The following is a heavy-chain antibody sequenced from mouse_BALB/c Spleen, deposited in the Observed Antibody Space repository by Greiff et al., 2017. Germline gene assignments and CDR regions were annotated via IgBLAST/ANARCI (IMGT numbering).Heavy chain of an antibody. V-gene: IGHV5-9-3*01. D-gene: IGHD2-2*01. CDR1: GFTFSSYA. J-gene: IGHJ2*01. CDR2: ISSGGSYT. CDR3: ARLGYYFDY. Sequence: EVKLVESGGGLVKPGGSLKLSCAASGFTFSSYAMSWVRQTPEKRLEWVATISSGGSYTYYPDSVKGRFTISRDNAKNTLYLQMSSLRSEDTAMYYCARLGYYFDYWGQGTTLTVSS.